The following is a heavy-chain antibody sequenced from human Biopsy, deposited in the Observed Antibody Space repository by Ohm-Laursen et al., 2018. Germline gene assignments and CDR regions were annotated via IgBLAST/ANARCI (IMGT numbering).Heavy chain of an antibody. V-gene: IGHV4-59*01. CDR2: ISSGGRA. J-gene: IGHJ4*02. CDR3: ARERQFRFLEGAFDY. CDR1: GGSISDDH. D-gene: IGHD3-3*01. Sequence: GTLSLTCTVSGGSISDDHWNWIRQPPGKGLQVIGYISSGGRAKYNPSLKSRLTISLDTSKNQLSLRLSSVTAADSAIYYCARERQFRFLEGAFDYWGQGILVTVSS.